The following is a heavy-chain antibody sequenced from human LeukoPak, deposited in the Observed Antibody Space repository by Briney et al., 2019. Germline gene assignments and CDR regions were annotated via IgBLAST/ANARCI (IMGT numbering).Heavy chain of an antibody. CDR3: ARDGIRVLSYYYDSSGSFDY. J-gene: IGHJ4*02. Sequence: GGSLRLSCAASGFTFSSYWMHWVRQAPGKGLVWVSRINSDGSSTSYADSVKGRFTISRDNAKNSLYLQMNSLRAEDTALYYCARDGIRVLSYYYDSSGSFDYWGQGTLVTVSS. CDR1: GFTFSSYW. V-gene: IGHV3-74*01. D-gene: IGHD3-22*01. CDR2: INSDGSST.